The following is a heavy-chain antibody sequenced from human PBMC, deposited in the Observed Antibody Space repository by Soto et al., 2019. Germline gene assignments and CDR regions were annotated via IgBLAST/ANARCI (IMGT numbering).Heavy chain of an antibody. J-gene: IGHJ3*02. CDR1: GGSISSSNYY. V-gene: IGHV4-39*01. CDR3: ARRRSSNYQDFAFDI. Sequence: QLQLQESGPGLVKPSETLSLTCTVSGGSISSSNYYWGWIRQPPGKGLEWIGSFYYSGSTYYNPSLNSRVTISVDTSKNQFSLKLSSVTAADTAVYYCARRRSSNYQDFAFDIWGQGTMVTVSS. CDR2: FYYSGST. D-gene: IGHD4-4*01.